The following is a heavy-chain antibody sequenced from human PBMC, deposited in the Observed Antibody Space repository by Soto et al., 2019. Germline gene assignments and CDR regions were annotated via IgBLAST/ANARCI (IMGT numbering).Heavy chain of an antibody. V-gene: IGHV3-23*01. CDR2: ISGSGGST. CDR3: AKGRVYVDY. Sequence: GGSLRLSCATSGFTFSSYAMSWVRQAPEKGLEWVSAISGSGGSTYYADSEKGRFTISRDNSKNTLYLQMNSLRAEDTAVYYCAKGRVYVDYWGQGTLVTVSS. CDR1: GFTFSSYA. J-gene: IGHJ4*02.